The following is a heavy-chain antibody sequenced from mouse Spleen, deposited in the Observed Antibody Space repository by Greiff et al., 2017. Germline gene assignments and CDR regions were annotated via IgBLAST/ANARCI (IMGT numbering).Heavy chain of an antibody. CDR2: IYPGDGDT. CDR3: ARATVVAPDY. Sequence: VQLQQSGPELVNPGASVKISCKASGYAFSSSWMNWVKQRPGKGLEWIGRIYPGDGDTNYNGKFKGKATLTADKSSSTAYMQLSSLTSEDSAVYFCARATVVAPDYWGQGTTLTVSS. D-gene: IGHD1-1*01. CDR1: GYAFSSSW. J-gene: IGHJ2*01. V-gene: IGHV1-82*01.